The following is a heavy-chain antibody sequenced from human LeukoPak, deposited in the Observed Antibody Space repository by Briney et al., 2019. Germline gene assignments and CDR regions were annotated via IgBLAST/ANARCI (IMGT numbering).Heavy chain of an antibody. CDR2: ISYDGSNK. CDR3: AKQWLADWFPYY. Sequence: QTGGSLRLSCAASGFTFSSYGMHWVRQAPGKGLEWVAVISYDGSNKYYADSVKGRFTISRDNSKNTLYLQMNSLRAEDTAVYYCAKQWLADWFPYYWGQGTLVTVSS. CDR1: GFTFSSYG. D-gene: IGHD6-19*01. V-gene: IGHV3-30*18. J-gene: IGHJ4*02.